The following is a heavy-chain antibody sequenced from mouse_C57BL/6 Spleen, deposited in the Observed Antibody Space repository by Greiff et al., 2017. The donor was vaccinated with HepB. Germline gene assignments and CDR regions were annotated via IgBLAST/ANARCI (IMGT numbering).Heavy chain of an antibody. CDR1: GYTFTDYY. V-gene: IGHV1-76*01. J-gene: IGHJ3*01. D-gene: IGHD2-4*01. CDR2: IYPGSGNT. CDR3: ARQDDYDVLWFAY. Sequence: QVHVKQSGAELVRPGASVKLSCKASGYTFTDYYINWVKQRPGQGLEWIARIYPGSGNTYYNEKFKGKATLTAEKSSSTAYMQLSSLTSEDSAVYFCARQDDYDVLWFAYWGQGTLVTVSA.